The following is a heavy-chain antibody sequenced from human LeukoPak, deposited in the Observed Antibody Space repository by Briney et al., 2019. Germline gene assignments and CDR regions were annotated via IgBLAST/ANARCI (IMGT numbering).Heavy chain of an antibody. CDR3: ARGALYCSGGSCYSRVNYWYFDL. J-gene: IGHJ2*01. CDR1: GYTFTGYY. D-gene: IGHD2-15*01. CDR2: INPNSGGT. V-gene: IGHV1-2*06. Sequence: ASVKVSCKASGYTFTGYYMHWVRQAPGQGLEWMGRINPNSGGTNYAQKFQGRVTMTRDTSTSTAYMELSRLRFDDTAVYYCARGALYCSGGSCYSRVNYWYFDLWGRGTLVTVSS.